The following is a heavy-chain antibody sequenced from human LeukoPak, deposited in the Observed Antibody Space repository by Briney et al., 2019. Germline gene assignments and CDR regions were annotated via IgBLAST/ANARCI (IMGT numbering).Heavy chain of an antibody. Sequence: AGGSLRLSCAASGFTFSSYGMHWVRQAPGKGLEWVAFIRYDGSNKYYADSVKGRFTISRDNSKNTLYLQMNSLRAEDTAVYYCVKEDWLTGPYWGQGTLVTVSS. CDR1: GFTFSSYG. D-gene: IGHD7-27*01. V-gene: IGHV3-30*02. CDR3: VKEDWLTGPY. CDR2: IRYDGSNK. J-gene: IGHJ4*02.